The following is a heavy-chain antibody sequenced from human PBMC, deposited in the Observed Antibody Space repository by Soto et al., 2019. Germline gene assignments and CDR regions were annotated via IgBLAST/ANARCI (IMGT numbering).Heavy chain of an antibody. CDR1: GYPFSAYY. Sequence: ASVKVSCKASGYPFSAYYIHWVRQAPGQGLEWMGWINPDGGGTIYAQKFQGTVTMTRDTSINTAYMEMSRLISDDTAVYYCATSRDWSPSLDNWGQGILVTVSS. CDR2: INPDGGGT. D-gene: IGHD6-19*01. CDR3: ATSRDWSPSLDN. J-gene: IGHJ4*02. V-gene: IGHV1-2*02.